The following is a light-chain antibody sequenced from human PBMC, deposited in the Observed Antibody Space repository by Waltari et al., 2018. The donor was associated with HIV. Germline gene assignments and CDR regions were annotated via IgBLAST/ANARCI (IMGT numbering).Light chain of an antibody. CDR3: QQSYTTVT. Sequence: DIQMTQSPSSLSASVGDRVTIACRASQSITTSLNWYQHKPGKAPKVLFYDASSLQTGVPSRFSGSGSGTDFTLTISGLQPEDFATYYCQQSYTTVTFGGGTKVEIK. J-gene: IGKJ4*01. CDR1: QSITTS. CDR2: DAS. V-gene: IGKV1-39*01.